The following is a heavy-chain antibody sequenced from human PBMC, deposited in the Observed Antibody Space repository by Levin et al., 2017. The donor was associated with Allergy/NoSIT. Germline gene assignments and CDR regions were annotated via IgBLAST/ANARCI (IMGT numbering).Heavy chain of an antibody. V-gene: IGHV3-49*03. D-gene: IGHD6-13*01. CDR2: IRSKAYGGTT. CDR1: GFTFGDYA. J-gene: IGHJ5*02. CDR3: TRAVGTGYSSSWFSGRQDNWFDP. Sequence: PGGSLRLSCTASGFTFGDYAMSWFRQAPGKGLEWVGFIRSKAYGGTTEYAASVKGRFTISRDDSKSIAYLQMNSLKTEDTAVYYCTRAVGTGYSSSWFSGRQDNWFDPWGQGTLVTVSS.